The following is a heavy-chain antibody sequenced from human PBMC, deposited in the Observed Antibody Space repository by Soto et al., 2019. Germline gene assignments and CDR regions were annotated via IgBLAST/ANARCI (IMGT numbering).Heavy chain of an antibody. CDR3: ARGGHVVVVTAALDY. CDR1: GYTFTGYF. V-gene: IGHV1-46*01. D-gene: IGHD2-21*02. CDR2: VNPSGGHT. Sequence: VASVKVSCKASGYTFTGYFLHWVRQAPGQGLEWMGTVNPSGGHTTYAQHFLGRMTMTRDTSTSTLYMELTSLTSEDTAVYYCARGGHVVVVTAALDYWGQGTLVTVSS. J-gene: IGHJ4*02.